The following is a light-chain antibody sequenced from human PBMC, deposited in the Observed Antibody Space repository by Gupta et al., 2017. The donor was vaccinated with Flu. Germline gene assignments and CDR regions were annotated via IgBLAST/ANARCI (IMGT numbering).Light chain of an antibody. J-gene: IGLJ3*02. V-gene: IGLV2-11*01. Sequence: QSALTQPRSVSGSPGQSVTISCTGTNNDVGGYNYLSWYRQHPGKAPTLVIFEVVERPSGVPGRFSGSKSGDTASLTISGLQTEDEADYLCCSYAGSNTWVFGGGTKLTVL. CDR1: NNDVGGYNY. CDR3: CSYAGSNTWV. CDR2: EVV.